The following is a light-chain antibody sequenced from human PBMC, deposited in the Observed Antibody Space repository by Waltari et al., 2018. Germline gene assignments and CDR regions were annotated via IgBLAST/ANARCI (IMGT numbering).Light chain of an antibody. CDR3: CSYAGSSTLV. CDR1: SSDVGSYNL. V-gene: IGLV2-23*01. Sequence: HSALTQPASVSGSPGQSITISCTGTSSDVGSYNLVSWYQQHPDKAPKLMIYEDSKRPSGVSSRFSGSKTVNTASLTISGLQAEDEADYYCCSYAGSSTLVFGGGTKLTVL. CDR2: EDS. J-gene: IGLJ3*02.